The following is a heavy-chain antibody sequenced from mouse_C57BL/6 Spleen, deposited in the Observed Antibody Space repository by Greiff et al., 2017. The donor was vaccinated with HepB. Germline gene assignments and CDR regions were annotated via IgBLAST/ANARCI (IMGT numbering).Heavy chain of an antibody. V-gene: IGHV1-63*01. Sequence: VKLQQSGAELVRPGTSVKMSCKASGYTFTNYWIGWAKQRPGHGLEWIGDIYPGGGYTNYNEKFKGKATLTADKSSSTAYRQLSSLTSEDSAIYYCARSRYPPFDYGGQGTTLTVSS. CDR2: IYPGGGYT. D-gene: IGHD2-14*01. CDR3: ARSRYPPFDY. J-gene: IGHJ2*01. CDR1: GYTFTNYW.